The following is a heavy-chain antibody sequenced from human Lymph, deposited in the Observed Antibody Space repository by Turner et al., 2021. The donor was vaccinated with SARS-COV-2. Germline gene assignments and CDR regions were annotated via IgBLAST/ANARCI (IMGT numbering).Heavy chain of an antibody. Sequence: QVQLVASGGGVVQPGRSLRLSCSASGFTFSSYGMHWARQATGKGVEWVAVISYDGSNKYYADSVKGRFTISRDNSKNTLYLQMNSLRAEDTAVYYCAKVRAIFGVVIGGMDVWGQGTTVTVSS. V-gene: IGHV3-30*18. D-gene: IGHD3-3*01. CDR3: AKVRAIFGVVIGGMDV. CDR1: GFTFSSYG. J-gene: IGHJ6*02. CDR2: ISYDGSNK.